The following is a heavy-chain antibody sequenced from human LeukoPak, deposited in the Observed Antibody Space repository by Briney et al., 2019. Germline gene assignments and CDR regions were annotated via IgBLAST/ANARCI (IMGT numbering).Heavy chain of an antibody. CDR3: ARGVTTVEY. V-gene: IGHV4-59*01. Sequence: SETLSLTCTVSDGSISSYYWSWIRQPPGKGLEWIGYIYYSGSANYNPSLKSRVTISIDTSKNQFSLNLNSVTAADTAVYYCARGVTTVEYWGQGTLVTVSS. CDR1: DGSISSYY. D-gene: IGHD4-23*01. CDR2: IYYSGSA. J-gene: IGHJ4*02.